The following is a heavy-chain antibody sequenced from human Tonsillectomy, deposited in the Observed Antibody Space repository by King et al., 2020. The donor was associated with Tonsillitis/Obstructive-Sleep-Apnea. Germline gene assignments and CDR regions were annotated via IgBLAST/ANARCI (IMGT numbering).Heavy chain of an antibody. CDR2: IKEDGSEK. CDR1: GFTFSSFW. D-gene: IGHD3-22*01. V-gene: IGHV3-7*03. J-gene: IGHJ3*02. Sequence: QLVQSGGGLVQPGGSLRLSCAASGFTFSSFWMSWVRQAPGKGLEWVANIKEDGSEKYYVDSVKGRFTISRDNAKNSLYLQMNSLRAEDTAVYYCVRVLDYYDSSGYRAFDIWGQGTMVTVSS. CDR3: VRVLDYYDSSGYRAFDI.